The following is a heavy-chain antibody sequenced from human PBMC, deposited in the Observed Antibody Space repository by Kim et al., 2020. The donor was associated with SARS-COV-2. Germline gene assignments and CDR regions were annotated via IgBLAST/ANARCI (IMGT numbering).Heavy chain of an antibody. CDR3: ARGSGIRDDSSGYLVLF. J-gene: IGHJ4*02. D-gene: IGHD3-22*01. Sequence: GGSLRLSCAASGFTFSSYSMNWVRQAPGKGLEWVSYISSSSSTIYYADSVKGRFTISRDNAKNSLYLQMNSLRDEDTAVYYCARGSGIRDDSSGYLVLFWGQGTLVTVSS. CDR1: GFTFSSYS. V-gene: IGHV3-48*02. CDR2: ISSSSSTI.